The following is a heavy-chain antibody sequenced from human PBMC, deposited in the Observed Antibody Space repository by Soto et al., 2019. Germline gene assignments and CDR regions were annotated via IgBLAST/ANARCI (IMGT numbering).Heavy chain of an antibody. V-gene: IGHV3-33*01. Sequence: QVQLVESGGGVVQPRRSLRLSCAASGFTFSSYGMHWVRQAPGKGLEWVAVIWYDGSNKYYADSVKGRFTISRDNSKNTLYLQMNSLRAEDTAVYYCARGYDSSGYYPSGGMDVWGQGTTVTVSS. CDR1: GFTFSSYG. D-gene: IGHD3-22*01. CDR2: IWYDGSNK. CDR3: ARGYDSSGYYPSGGMDV. J-gene: IGHJ6*02.